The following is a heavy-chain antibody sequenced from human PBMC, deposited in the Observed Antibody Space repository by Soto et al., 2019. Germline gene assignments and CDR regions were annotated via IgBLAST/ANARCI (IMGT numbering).Heavy chain of an antibody. D-gene: IGHD5-12*01. CDR3: ARDARGYDFTMTFDP. CDR2: ISYDGSNK. CDR1: GFTFSIYA. Sequence: GGSLRLSCAASGFTFSIYAMHWVRQAPGKGLEWVAVISYDGSNKYYADSVKGRFTISRDNSKNTLYLQMNSLRAEDTAVYYCARDARGYDFTMTFDPWGQGTLVTVSS. V-gene: IGHV3-30-3*01. J-gene: IGHJ5*02.